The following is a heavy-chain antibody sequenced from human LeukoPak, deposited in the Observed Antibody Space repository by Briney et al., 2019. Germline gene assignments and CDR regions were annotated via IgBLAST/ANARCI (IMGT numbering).Heavy chain of an antibody. CDR1: GYIFTGYY. D-gene: IGHD6-13*01. Sequence: ASVKVSCKASGYIFTGYYMHWVRQAPGQGLEWMGWINPNSGDTNYAQKFQGRVTMTRDTSISTAYMELSRLRSDDTAVYYCARVRSGSSWVDYWGQGTLVTVSS. CDR2: INPNSGDT. CDR3: ARVRSGSSWVDY. J-gene: IGHJ4*02. V-gene: IGHV1-2*02.